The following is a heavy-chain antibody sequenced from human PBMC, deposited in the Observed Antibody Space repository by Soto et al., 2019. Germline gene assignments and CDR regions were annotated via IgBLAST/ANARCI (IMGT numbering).Heavy chain of an antibody. V-gene: IGHV1-18*01. CDR2: ISAYNGNT. CDR3: AAQDTMVRGVIIWFDP. Sequence: PVKVSCKASGYRFTSYGISWVRQAPGQGLEWMGWISAYNGNTNYAQNLQGRVTMTTDRSTSTAYMELSSLRSEDTAVYYCAAQDTMVRGVIIWFDPWGQGTLVTVSS. D-gene: IGHD3-10*01. CDR1: GYRFTSYG. J-gene: IGHJ5*02.